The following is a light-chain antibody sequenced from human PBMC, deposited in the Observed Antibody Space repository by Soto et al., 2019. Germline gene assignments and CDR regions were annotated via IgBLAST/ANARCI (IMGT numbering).Light chain of an antibody. CDR2: DAS. V-gene: IGKV1-5*01. CDR1: QSISSW. Sequence: DIQMTQSPSTLSASVGDRVTITCRASQSISSWLAWYQQKPGKPPKLLIYDASSLESGVPSRFSGSGSGTEFTLTLSSLQPDDFAKYYCQPLEAFGQGTKVEIK. J-gene: IGKJ1*01. CDR3: QPLEA.